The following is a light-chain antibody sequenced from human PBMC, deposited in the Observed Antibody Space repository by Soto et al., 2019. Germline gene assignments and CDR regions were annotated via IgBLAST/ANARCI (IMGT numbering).Light chain of an antibody. CDR3: LQFDNSPLYT. CDR2: GAS. V-gene: IGKV3-20*01. J-gene: IGKJ2*01. Sequence: EIVLTQSPGTLSLSPGERATLSCRASQSVSSSSITWYQQKPGQAPRLLIYGASTRATGIPDRFSGSGSGTDFSLTISRLEPEDFAVYYCLQFDNSPLYTFGQGTRLEIK. CDR1: QSVSSSS.